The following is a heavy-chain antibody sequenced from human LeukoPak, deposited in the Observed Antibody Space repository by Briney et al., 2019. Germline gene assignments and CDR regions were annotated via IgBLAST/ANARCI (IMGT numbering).Heavy chain of an antibody. V-gene: IGHV3-48*04. D-gene: IGHD3-22*01. CDR1: GFTFSSYS. CDR3: ARAPRYYYDSSGY. J-gene: IGHJ4*02. CDR2: ISSSSSTI. Sequence: GGSLRLSCAASGFTFSSYSMNWVRQAPGKGLEWVSYISSSSSTIYYADSVKGRFTISRDNAKNSLYLQMNSLRAEDTAVYYCARAPRYYYDSSGYWGQGTLVTVSS.